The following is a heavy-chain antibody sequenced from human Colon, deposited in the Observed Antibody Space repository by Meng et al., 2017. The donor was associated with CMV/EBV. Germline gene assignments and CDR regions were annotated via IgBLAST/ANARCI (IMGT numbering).Heavy chain of an antibody. CDR1: RFTVSTYY. Sequence: GSLRLSCAASRFTVSTYYVSWVRRAPGKGLEWVAVTYSSGATYYADSVRDRFTISRDNSEHTVYLQLNSLRVDDTAVYFCARHGSGWNTYSVDIWGQGTTVTVSS. CDR2: TYSSGAT. CDR3: ARHGSGWNTYSVDI. V-gene: IGHV3-66*02. J-gene: IGHJ6*02. D-gene: IGHD6-19*01.